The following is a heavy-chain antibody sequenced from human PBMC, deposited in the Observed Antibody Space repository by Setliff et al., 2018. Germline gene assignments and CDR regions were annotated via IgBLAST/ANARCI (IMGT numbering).Heavy chain of an antibody. D-gene: IGHD2-15*01. CDR3: ARTCSGSGCYAGLES. CDR2: IWYDGSDQ. V-gene: IGHV3-33*08. Sequence: GGSLRLSCAASGFTFSSYWMSWVRQAPGKGLEWVAVIWYDGSDQAYADSVKGRFTISRDNSKNTLYLQMNSLRPEDTAVYYCARTCSGSGCYAGLESWGQGTPVTVSS. CDR1: GFTFSSYW. J-gene: IGHJ4*02.